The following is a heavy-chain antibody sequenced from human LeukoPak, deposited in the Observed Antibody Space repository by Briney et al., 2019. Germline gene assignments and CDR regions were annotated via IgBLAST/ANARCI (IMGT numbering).Heavy chain of an antibody. V-gene: IGHV3-15*01. CDR1: GFTFTHAR. CDR2: IKSKIVGGTT. J-gene: IGHJ4*02. CDR3: TTGYGHSGFDY. D-gene: IGHD3-3*02. Sequence: GGSLRLSCAASGFTFTHARMGWVRQAPGKGREWVGLIKSKIVGGTTDYAAPVKGRFTISRDDSKHTLYLQMNSLKSEDTAIYYCTTGYGHSGFDYWGQGTLVTVSS.